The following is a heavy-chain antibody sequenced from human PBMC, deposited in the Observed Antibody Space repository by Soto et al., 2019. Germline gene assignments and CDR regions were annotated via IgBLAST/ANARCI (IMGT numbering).Heavy chain of an antibody. Sequence: GGSLRLSCAASGFTVSNNYMSWVRQAPGKGLEWLALISYDGSNKYNADSVKGRFTISRDNSNNTLYLQLNSLRPDDTAVYYCARVHSSSYHYFDYSGQGTLVTVSS. D-gene: IGHD6-13*01. CDR3: ARVHSSSYHYFDY. CDR2: ISYDGSNK. J-gene: IGHJ4*02. CDR1: GFTVSNNY. V-gene: IGHV3-30-3*01.